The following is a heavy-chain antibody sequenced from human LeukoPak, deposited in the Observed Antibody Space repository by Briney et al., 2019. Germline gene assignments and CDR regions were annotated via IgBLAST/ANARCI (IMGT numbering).Heavy chain of an antibody. CDR3: ARSPSKGYCSSTSCYPYYYYYMDV. J-gene: IGHJ6*03. D-gene: IGHD2-2*01. V-gene: IGHV1-8*01. CDR1: GYTFTSYD. CDR2: MNPNSGNT. Sequence: ASVKVSCKASGYTFTSYDINWVRQATGQGREWMGWMNPNSGNTGYAQKFQGRVTMTRNTSISTAYMELSSLRSEDTAVYYCARSPSKGYCSSTSCYPYYYYYMDVWGKGTTVTVSS.